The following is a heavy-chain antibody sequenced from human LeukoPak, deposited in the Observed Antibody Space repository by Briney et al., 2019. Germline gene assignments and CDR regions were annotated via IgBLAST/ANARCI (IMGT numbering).Heavy chain of an antibody. CDR2: IYYSGST. CDR1: GDSISSYY. J-gene: IGHJ6*02. D-gene: IGHD1-26*01. CDR3: ARGRSNYYGMDV. V-gene: IGHV4-59*01. Sequence: SETLSLTCTVSGDSISSYYWNWIRQPPGKGLEWIGYIYYSGSTNYNPSLKSRVIISVDTSKNQFSLKLSSVTAADTAVYYCARGRSNYYGMDVWGQGTTVTVSS.